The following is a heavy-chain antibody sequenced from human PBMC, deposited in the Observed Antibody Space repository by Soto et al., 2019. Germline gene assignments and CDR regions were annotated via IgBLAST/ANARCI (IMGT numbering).Heavy chain of an antibody. CDR2: ISGSGDSA. Sequence: VQLLESGGGLVQPGGSLRLSCAASGFIFRDYAMNWVRQAPGKGLEWVSDISGSGDSARYADSVKGRFTISRDNSRDKLYLHMNSLRVDDTAVYYCGKERRGSGWSVCDFWGQGDLVNVSS. J-gene: IGHJ4*02. CDR3: GKERRGSGWSVCDF. V-gene: IGHV3-23*01. D-gene: IGHD6-19*01. CDR1: GFIFRDYA.